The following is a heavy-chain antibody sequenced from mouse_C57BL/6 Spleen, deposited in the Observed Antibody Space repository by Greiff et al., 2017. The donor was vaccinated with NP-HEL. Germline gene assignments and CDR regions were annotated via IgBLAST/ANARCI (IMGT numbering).Heavy chain of an antibody. V-gene: IGHV1-42*01. CDR1: GYSFTGYY. D-gene: IGHD3-2*02. J-gene: IGHJ2*01. CDR3: ARSGYVGY. Sequence: EVQRVESGPELVKPGASVKISCKASGYSFTGYYMNWVKQSPEKSLEWIGEINPSTGGTTYNQKFKAKATLTVDKSSSTAYMQLKSLTSEDSAVYYCARSGYVGYWGQGTTLTVSS. CDR2: INPSTGGT.